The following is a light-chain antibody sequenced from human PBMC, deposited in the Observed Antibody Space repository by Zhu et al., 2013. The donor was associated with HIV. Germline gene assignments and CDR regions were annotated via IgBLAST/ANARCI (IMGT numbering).Light chain of an antibody. CDR2: GAS. Sequence: EIVLTQSPGTLSLSPGERATLSCRASQSVSSSYLAWYQQKPGQAPRLLIYGASSRATGIPDRFSGSGSGTDFTLTISRLEPEDFAVYYCQQYGSSPGWTFGQGDQGGNQ. J-gene: IGKJ1*01. V-gene: IGKV3-20*01. CDR1: QSVSSSY. CDR3: QQYGSSPGWT.